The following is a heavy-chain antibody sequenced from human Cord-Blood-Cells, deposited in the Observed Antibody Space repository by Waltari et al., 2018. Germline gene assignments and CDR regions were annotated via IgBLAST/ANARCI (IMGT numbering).Heavy chain of an antibody. J-gene: IGHJ4*02. CDR2: ISYDGSNK. D-gene: IGHD3-16*01. CDR3: AREVASVGAFDY. V-gene: IGHV3-30*04. Sequence: QVQLVESGGGVVQPGRSLRLSCAASGFPFSSYALLWVRQAPGKGLEWVAVISYDGSNKYYADSVKGRFTISRDNSKNTLYLQMNSLRAEDTAVYYCAREVASVGAFDYWGQGTLVTVSS. CDR1: GFPFSSYA.